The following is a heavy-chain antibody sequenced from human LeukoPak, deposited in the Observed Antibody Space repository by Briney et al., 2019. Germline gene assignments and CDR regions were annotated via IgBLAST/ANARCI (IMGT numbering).Heavy chain of an antibody. CDR2: IRSKAYGGTT. CDR1: GFTFGDYA. V-gene: IGHV3-49*04. Sequence: GGSLRLSCTASGFTFGDYAMSWVRQAPGKGLEWVGFIRSKAYGGTTEYAASVKGRFTISRDDSKSIAYLQMNSLKTEDTAVYYCTRVTMVRGVIIYFDYWGQGTLVTVSS. D-gene: IGHD3-10*01. J-gene: IGHJ4*02. CDR3: TRVTMVRGVIIYFDY.